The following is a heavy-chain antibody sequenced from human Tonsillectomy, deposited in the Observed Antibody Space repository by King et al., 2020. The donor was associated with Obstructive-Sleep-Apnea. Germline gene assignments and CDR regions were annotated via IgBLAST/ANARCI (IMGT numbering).Heavy chain of an antibody. D-gene: IGHD3-22*01. Sequence: QLVQSGAEVKKPGSSVKVSCKASGGTFSSYAISWVRQAPGQGLEWMGGIIPIFGTANYAQKFQGRVTITADESTSTAYMELSSLRSEDTAVYYCAGANYDGSGYGYYYYGMDVWGQGTTVTVSS. J-gene: IGHJ6*02. CDR2: IIPIFGTA. CDR1: GGTFSSYA. V-gene: IGHV1-69*01. CDR3: AGANYDGSGYGYYYYGMDV.